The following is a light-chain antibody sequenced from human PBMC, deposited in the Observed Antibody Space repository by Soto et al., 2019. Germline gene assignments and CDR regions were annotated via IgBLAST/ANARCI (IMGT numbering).Light chain of an antibody. CDR1: VLTKKF. Sequence: YELTQPSSVSVSPGQTANITCSGDVLTKKFARWFQQRPGQAPLLLIYRDTVRPSGIPERFSGSSSGTTVTLTISGAQVEDEADYYCYSATDDHYVFGAGTKVTVL. CDR2: RDT. CDR3: YSATDDHYV. V-gene: IGLV3-27*01. J-gene: IGLJ1*01.